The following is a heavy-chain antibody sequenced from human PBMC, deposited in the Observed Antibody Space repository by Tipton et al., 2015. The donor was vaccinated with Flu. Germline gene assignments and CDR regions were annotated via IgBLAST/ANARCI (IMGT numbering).Heavy chain of an antibody. J-gene: IGHJ4*02. CDR3: ARHLVVAATGFDY. D-gene: IGHD2-15*01. Sequence: VQLVQSGAEVKKPGESLKISCKGSGYSLTSYWIGWVHQMPGKGLEWMGIIYPGDSDTRYNPSFQGQVTISADKSISTAYLQWSSLKASDTAMYYCARHLVVAATGFDYWGQGTLVTVSS. V-gene: IGHV5-51*07. CDR1: GYSLTSYW. CDR2: IYPGDSDT.